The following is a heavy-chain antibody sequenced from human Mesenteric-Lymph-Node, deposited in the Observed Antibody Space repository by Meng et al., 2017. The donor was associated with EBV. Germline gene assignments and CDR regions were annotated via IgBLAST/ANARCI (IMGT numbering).Heavy chain of an antibody. CDR1: GGSISSGGYS. J-gene: IGHJ4*02. CDR3: ARVAGSNYGSGSYYFDY. D-gene: IGHD3-10*01. Sequence: GSVQDVLKPSHPPSLTFAVSGGSISSGGYSWSWIRQPPGKGLEWIGYIYHSGSTYYNPSLKSRATISVDRSKNQFSLKLSSVTAADTAVYYCARVAGSNYGSGSYYFDYWGQGTLVTVSS. CDR2: IYHSGST. V-gene: IGHV4-30-2*01.